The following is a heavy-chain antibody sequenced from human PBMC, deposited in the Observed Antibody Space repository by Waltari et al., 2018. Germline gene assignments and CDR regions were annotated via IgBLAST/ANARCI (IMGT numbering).Heavy chain of an antibody. D-gene: IGHD6-13*01. V-gene: IGHV3-74*01. Sequence: EVQLVESGGGLVQPGGSLRLSCAPSGFIFSTYWMHWVRQAPGKGLVSVSHINTDGSITNYADSVKGRFTISRDNAKNTLFLQMNSLRAEDTAVYYCVLYSSSFLGDCWGQGTLVTVSS. CDR2: INTDGSIT. CDR3: VLYSSSFLGDC. J-gene: IGHJ4*02. CDR1: GFIFSTYW.